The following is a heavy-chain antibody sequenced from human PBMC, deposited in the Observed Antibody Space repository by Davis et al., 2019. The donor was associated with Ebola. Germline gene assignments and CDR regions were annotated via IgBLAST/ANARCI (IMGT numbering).Heavy chain of an antibody. CDR1: GCSISSYY. Sequence: MPSETLSLTCTVSGCSISSYYCSWIRQPPGKGLEWLGYIYYSGRTYYNPSIKSRVTISVDTANNRLSLRMASVTAADTAVYYFARQGSGGDLHYSYYGLDVWGHGTTVIVSS. J-gene: IGHJ6*02. CDR3: ARQGSGGDLHYSYYGLDV. D-gene: IGHD2-21*02. CDR2: IYYSGRT. V-gene: IGHV4-59*08.